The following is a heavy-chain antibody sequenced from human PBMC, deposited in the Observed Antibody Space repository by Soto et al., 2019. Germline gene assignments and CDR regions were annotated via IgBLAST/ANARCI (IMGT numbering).Heavy chain of an antibody. J-gene: IGHJ6*02. CDR1: GFTFSTYA. CDR2: ISGGGGST. Sequence: AGGSLRLSCAASGFTFSTYAMNWVRQAPGKGLEWVSAISGGGGSTYYADSVKGRVTISRDNSKNTLYLQMNSLRAEDTAVYYCAKVGLGALTFTDYYYYGLDVWGQGTTVTVSS. D-gene: IGHD1-26*01. V-gene: IGHV3-23*01. CDR3: AKVGLGALTFTDYYYYGLDV.